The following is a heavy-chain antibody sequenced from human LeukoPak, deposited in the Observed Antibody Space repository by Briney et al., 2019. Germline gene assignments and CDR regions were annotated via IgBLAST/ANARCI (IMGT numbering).Heavy chain of an antibody. J-gene: IGHJ5*02. CDR3: AKAGHPSAYCSSTSCYMGS. CDR2: ISSSSSYI. CDR1: GFTFSSYS. D-gene: IGHD2-2*02. Sequence: GGSLRLSCAASGFTFSSYSMNWVRQAPGKGLEWVSSISSSSSYIYYADSVKGRFTISRDNAKNSLYLQMNSLRAEDTAVYYCAKAGHPSAYCSSTSCYMGSWGQGTLVTVSS. V-gene: IGHV3-21*04.